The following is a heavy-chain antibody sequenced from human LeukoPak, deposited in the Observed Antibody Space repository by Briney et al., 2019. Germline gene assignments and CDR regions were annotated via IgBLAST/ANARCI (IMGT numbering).Heavy chain of an antibody. Sequence: SETLSLTCAVYVGSFSDYYWSWLRQPPGKGLEWIGEINYSGGTSYNPSLKSRVTISVDTSKNQFSLKLTSVTAADTAVYYCARQQSASNWFDPWGQGTLVTVSS. J-gene: IGHJ5*02. CDR2: INYSGGT. CDR3: ARQQSASNWFDP. D-gene: IGHD6-13*01. V-gene: IGHV4-34*01. CDR1: VGSFSDYY.